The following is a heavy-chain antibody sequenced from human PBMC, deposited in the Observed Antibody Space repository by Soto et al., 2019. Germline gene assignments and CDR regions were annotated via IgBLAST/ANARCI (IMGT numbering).Heavy chain of an antibody. Sequence: SGGGVVQPGGSLRLSCAASGFMFGDHGMHWVRQAPGKGLEWVAVIGFDGNNIYYADSVKGRFTISRDNSKNTLYLAMHSLRPEDTAIYYCAKDLYGISSGHWGQGTLVTVST. CDR1: GFMFGDHG. J-gene: IGHJ1*01. V-gene: IGHV3-30*02. CDR3: AKDLYGISSGH. D-gene: IGHD6-6*01. CDR2: IGFDGNNI.